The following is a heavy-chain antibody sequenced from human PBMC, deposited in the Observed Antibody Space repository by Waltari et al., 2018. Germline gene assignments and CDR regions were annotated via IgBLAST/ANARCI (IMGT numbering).Heavy chain of an antibody. CDR2: IIPILGIA. V-gene: IGHV1-69*04. D-gene: IGHD3-22*01. CDR1: GGTFSSYP. J-gene: IGHJ4*02. Sequence: VQLVQSGAEVKKPGSSVKVSSKASGGTFSSYPISWVRQAPGQGLEWMGGIIPILGIANYAQKFQGRVTSTADESTSTAYMELSSLRSEDTAVYYCARGPLPPYYYDSSGYRGYFDYWGQGTLVTVSS. CDR3: ARGPLPPYYYDSSGYRGYFDY.